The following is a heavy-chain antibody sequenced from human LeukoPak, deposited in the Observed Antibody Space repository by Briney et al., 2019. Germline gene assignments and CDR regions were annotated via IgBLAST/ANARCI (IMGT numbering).Heavy chain of an antibody. CDR1: GFSFGTSP. Sequence: GGSLRLSCAASGFSFGTSPMSWVRQPPGKGLEWVSAMNNGPGATFYRDSVRGRFTTSRDDSKSTLYLQMNSLRAEDTGTYYCAKTHYDLLDVWGQGTTVTVSS. V-gene: IGHV3-23*01. J-gene: IGHJ6*02. CDR2: MNNGPGAT. CDR3: AKTHYDLLDV. D-gene: IGHD5-12*01.